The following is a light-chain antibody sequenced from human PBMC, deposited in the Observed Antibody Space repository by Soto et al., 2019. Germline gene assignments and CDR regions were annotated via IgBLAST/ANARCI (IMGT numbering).Light chain of an antibody. CDR2: GAS. CDR1: QSIGSSY. CDR3: QQYKSWPPIT. J-gene: IGKJ5*01. Sequence: VVLTQSTVTLSFSPCERGTLSCSASQSIGSSYLAWYQQKPGQAPRLLIYGASSRATGIPDRFSGGGSGTDFSLTISRLDPEDFAVYCCQQYKSWPPITFGQGTRLEIK. V-gene: IGKV3-20*01.